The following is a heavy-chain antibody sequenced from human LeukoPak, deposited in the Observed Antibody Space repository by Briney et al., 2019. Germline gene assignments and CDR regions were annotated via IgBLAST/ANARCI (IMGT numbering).Heavy chain of an antibody. CDR1: GFTFSTYV. J-gene: IGHJ4*02. D-gene: IGHD3-9*01. CDR3: AKGSGYDTDFDY. V-gene: IGHV3-23*01. CDR2: ISGSGDNT. Sequence: GGSLRLSCAASGFTFSTYVMSWVRQAPGKGLEWVSGISGSGDNTYYADSMKGRFTISRDNSKNILYLQMNSLRAEDTAVYYCAKGSGYDTDFDYWGQGTLVTVSS.